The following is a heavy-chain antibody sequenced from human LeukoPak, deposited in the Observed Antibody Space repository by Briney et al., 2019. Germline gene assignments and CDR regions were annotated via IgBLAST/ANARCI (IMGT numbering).Heavy chain of an antibody. D-gene: IGHD4/OR15-4a*01. J-gene: IGHJ4*02. CDR2: ISGSGDNT. CDR3: AKDDDYAPRPYHFDY. CDR1: GFTFSSYA. V-gene: IGHV3-23*01. Sequence: GGSLRLSCTASGFTFSSYAMSWVRQAPGKGLEWVSNISGSGDNTYYADSVKGRFTISRDNSKNTLYLQMNSLRAEDTAVFYCAKDDDYAPRPYHFDYWGQGTLVTVSS.